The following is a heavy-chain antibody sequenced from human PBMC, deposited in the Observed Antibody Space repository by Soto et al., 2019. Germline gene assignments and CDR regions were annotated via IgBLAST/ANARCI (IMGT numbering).Heavy chain of an antibody. J-gene: IGHJ4*02. V-gene: IGHV3-33*01. D-gene: IGHD6-13*01. CDR2: IWYDGSNK. CDR1: GFTFSSYG. Sequence: QVQLVESGGGVVQPGRSLRLSCAASGFTFSSYGMYWVRQAPGKGLEWVAVIWYDGSNKYYADSVKGRFTISRDNSKNTLYLQMNSLSADDTAVYYCARDPGSSWYYFDYWGQGTLVTVSS. CDR3: ARDPGSSWYYFDY.